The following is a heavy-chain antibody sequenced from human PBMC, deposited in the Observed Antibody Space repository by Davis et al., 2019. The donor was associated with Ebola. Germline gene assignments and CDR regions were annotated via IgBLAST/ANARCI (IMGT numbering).Heavy chain of an antibody. CDR2: IVVDSGTT. V-gene: IGHV1-58*01. D-gene: IGHD6-19*01. J-gene: IGHJ6*04. CDR3: ATGGGSGGYWHYFGMDV. Sequence: PVKVSCKASGFTLPSSAVQWVRQARGQRLEWIGWIVVDSGTTNYAQKFQERVTITRDMSTSTAYMELSSLRFEDTAVYYCATGGGSGGYWHYFGMDVWGKGTTVTVSS. CDR1: GFTLPSSA.